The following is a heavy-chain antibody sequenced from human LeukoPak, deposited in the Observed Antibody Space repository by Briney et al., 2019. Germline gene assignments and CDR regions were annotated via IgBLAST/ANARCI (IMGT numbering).Heavy chain of an antibody. V-gene: IGHV3-23*01. CDR3: ANSRDEAFDI. Sequence: GGSLRLSCAASGFTFSSYAMSWVRQAPGKGLEWVSAISGSGGSTYYADSVKSRFTISRDNSKNTLYLQMDSLRAEDTAVYYCANSRDEAFDIWGQGTMVTVSS. CDR2: ISGSGGST. CDR1: GFTFSSYA. J-gene: IGHJ3*02. D-gene: IGHD5-24*01.